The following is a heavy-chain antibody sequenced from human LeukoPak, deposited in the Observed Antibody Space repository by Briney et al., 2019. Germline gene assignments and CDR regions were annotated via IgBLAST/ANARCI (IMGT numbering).Heavy chain of an antibody. CDR2: VYSSGST. J-gene: IGHJ4*02. CDR3: ARYSRNNDYMRDY. Sequence: SETLSLTCTVSAGSINNKYWSWLRQPPGRGLEWIGYVYSSGSTNYNPSFSSRVTMSVDTSKNQFSLRVNSVTATDTAMYYCARYSRNNDYMRDYCGQGTLVTVSS. V-gene: IGHV4-59*01. CDR1: AGSINNKY. D-gene: IGHD4-11*01.